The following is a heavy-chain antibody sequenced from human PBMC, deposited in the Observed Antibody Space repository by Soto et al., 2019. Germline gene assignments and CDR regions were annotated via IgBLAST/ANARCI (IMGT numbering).Heavy chain of an antibody. Sequence: GVYLRLSCGASGVIFSSYGMNWVRQAPGKGLEWVAVMSFDGSIKYYADSVKGRFTISRDNSKNTLYLQMNSLRAEDTAVYYCASISVPAVFDIWGQGSMVIGS. CDR1: GVIFSSYG. CDR2: MSFDGSIK. D-gene: IGHD2-2*01. V-gene: IGHV3-30*03. J-gene: IGHJ3*02. CDR3: ASISVPAVFDI.